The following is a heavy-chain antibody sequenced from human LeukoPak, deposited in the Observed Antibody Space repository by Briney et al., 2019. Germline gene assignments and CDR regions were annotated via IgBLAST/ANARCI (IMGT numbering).Heavy chain of an antibody. Sequence: SETLSLTCAVYGGSFSGYYWSWIRQPPGKGLEWIGEINHSGSTNYNPSLKSRVTIPVDTSKNQFSLKLSPVTAADTAVYYCASMLGAFDIWGQGTMVTVSS. CDR2: INHSGST. J-gene: IGHJ3*02. V-gene: IGHV4-34*01. D-gene: IGHD2-8*01. CDR1: GGSFSGYY. CDR3: ASMLGAFDI.